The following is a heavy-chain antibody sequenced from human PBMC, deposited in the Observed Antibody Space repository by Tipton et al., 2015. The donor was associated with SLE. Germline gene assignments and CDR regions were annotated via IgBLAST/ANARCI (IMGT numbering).Heavy chain of an antibody. D-gene: IGHD1-1*01. J-gene: IGHJ3*02. CDR3: ARAQPRDWNDDAFYI. CDR2: IYYSGST. V-gene: IGHV4-59*01. Sequence: TLSLTCTVSGGSISSYYWSWIRQPPGKGLEWIGYIYYSGSTNYNPSLKSRVTISVDTSKNQFSLKLSSVTAADTAVYYCARAQPRDWNDDAFYIWGQGTMVTVSS. CDR1: GGSISSYY.